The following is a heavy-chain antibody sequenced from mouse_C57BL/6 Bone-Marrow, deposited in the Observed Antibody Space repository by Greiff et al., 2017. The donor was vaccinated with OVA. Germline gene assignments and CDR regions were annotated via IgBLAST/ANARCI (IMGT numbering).Heavy chain of an antibody. D-gene: IGHD1-1*01. CDR1: GYAFSSYW. J-gene: IGHJ4*01. V-gene: IGHV1-80*01. CDR3: ALITTVVAPYYAMDY. Sequence: VQLQQSGAELVKPGASVKISCKASGYAFSSYWMNWVKQRPGKGLEWIGQIYPGDGDTNYNGKFQGKATLTADNSSSTAYMQLSSLTSEDSAVYFCALITTVVAPYYAMDYWGQGTSVTVSS. CDR2: IYPGDGDT.